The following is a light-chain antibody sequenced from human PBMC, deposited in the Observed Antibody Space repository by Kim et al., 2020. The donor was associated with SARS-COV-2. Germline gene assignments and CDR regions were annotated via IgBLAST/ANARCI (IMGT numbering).Light chain of an antibody. Sequence: EIVMTQSPATLSVSPGERATLSCRARQSVSSNLAWYQQKPGQAPRLLIYGASTRATGIPARFSGSGSGTEFTLTISSLQSEDFAVYYWQQYNNWPPLTFGGGTKVDIK. CDR3: QQYNNWPPLT. CDR2: GAS. V-gene: IGKV3-15*01. CDR1: QSVSSN. J-gene: IGKJ4*01.